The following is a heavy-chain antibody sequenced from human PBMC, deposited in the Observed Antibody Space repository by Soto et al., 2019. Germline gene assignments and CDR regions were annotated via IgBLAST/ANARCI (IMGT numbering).Heavy chain of an antibody. CDR3: ARDIRSSSGGGSYGWFYX. V-gene: IGHV3-23*01. Sequence: VSLRLSCEAAGFTFSISAMGWVRQAPGKGLELVSSISSSGRDTYYPDTVRGRFNVSRDNYKSTLYLEMNSLSAEDTALYFCARDIRSSSGGGSYGWFYXWGPGTQFTVSX. J-gene: IGHJ5*02. CDR1: GFTFSISA. D-gene: IGHD3-16*01. CDR2: ISSSGRDT.